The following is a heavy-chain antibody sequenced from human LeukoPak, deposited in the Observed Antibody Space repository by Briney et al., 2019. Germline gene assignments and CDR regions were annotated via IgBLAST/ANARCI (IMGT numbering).Heavy chain of an antibody. Sequence: GGSLRLSCAASGFTFTSYTMNWVRQAPGKGLAWVSSISSSSNYIYYADSVKGRFTISRDNAKNSLYLQMNSLRAEDTAVYYCARDRITIFGVVESLGQGTLVTVSS. CDR3: ARDRITIFGVVES. CDR2: ISSSSNYI. D-gene: IGHD3-3*01. V-gene: IGHV3-21*01. J-gene: IGHJ4*02. CDR1: GFTFTSYT.